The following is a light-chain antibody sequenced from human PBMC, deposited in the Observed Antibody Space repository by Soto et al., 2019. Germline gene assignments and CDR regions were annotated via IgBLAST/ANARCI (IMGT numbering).Light chain of an antibody. J-gene: IGLJ1*01. CDR1: SSDVGGYHY. CDR2: DVS. V-gene: IGLV2-14*03. CDR3: SSDTITSTYV. Sequence: QSALTQPASVSGSPGQSITISCTGTSSDVGGYHYVSWYQHHPGKAPKLMIYDVSNRPSGVSNRCSGSKSGNTASLTISGLQAEDEADYYCSSDTITSTYVFGTGTKVTGL.